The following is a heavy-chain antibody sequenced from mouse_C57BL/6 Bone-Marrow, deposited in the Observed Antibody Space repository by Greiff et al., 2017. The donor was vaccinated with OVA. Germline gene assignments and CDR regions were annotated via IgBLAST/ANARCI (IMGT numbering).Heavy chain of an antibody. CDR1: GFTFSDYG. Sequence: EVQLVESGGGLVKPGGSLKLSCAASGFTFSDYGMHWVRQAPEKGLEWVAYISSGSSTIYYADTVKGRFTISRDNAKNTLFLQMTSLRSEDTAMYYCAREELAWFAYWGQGTLVTVSA. CDR2: ISSGSSTI. CDR3: AREELAWFAY. J-gene: IGHJ3*01. V-gene: IGHV5-17*01.